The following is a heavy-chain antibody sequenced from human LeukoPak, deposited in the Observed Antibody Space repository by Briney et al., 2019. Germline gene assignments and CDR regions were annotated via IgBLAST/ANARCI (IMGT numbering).Heavy chain of an antibody. CDR2: ISYDENTK. D-gene: IGHD1-1*01. Sequence: GGSLRLSCAASGFTFSTNGMHWVRQAPGKGLEWVAVISYDENTKYYADSVKGRFTISRDNSKSTLYLQMNSLRAEDTAVYYCANLGNWNEVCDHWGQGTLVTVSS. CDR1: GFTFSTNG. V-gene: IGHV3-30*18. J-gene: IGHJ4*02. CDR3: ANLGNWNEVCDH.